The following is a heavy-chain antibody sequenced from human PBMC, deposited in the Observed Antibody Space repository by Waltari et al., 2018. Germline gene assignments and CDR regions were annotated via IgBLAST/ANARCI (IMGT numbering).Heavy chain of an antibody. D-gene: IGHD3-16*01. V-gene: IGHV3-48*03. CDR1: GFTFSSYE. CDR3: ARGFTGGDAFDI. CDR2: ISSSGSTI. Sequence: EVQLVESGGGLVQPGGSLRLSCAASGFTFSSYEMNWVRQAPGKGLEWVSYISSSGSTIYYADSVKGRFTISRDNAKNSLYLQMNSLRAEDTAVYYCARGFTGGDAFDIWGQGTMVTVSS. J-gene: IGHJ3*02.